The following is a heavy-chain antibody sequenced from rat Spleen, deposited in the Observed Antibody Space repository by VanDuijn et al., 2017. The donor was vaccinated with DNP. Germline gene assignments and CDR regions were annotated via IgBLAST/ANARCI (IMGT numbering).Heavy chain of an antibody. J-gene: IGHJ2*01. Sequence: EVQLVESGGGPVQPGRSLKLSCVASGFTFNNYWMTWIRQAPGKGLEWIASITHDDGTTFYPDSVKGRFTISRDDAKSTLYLQMNSLRSEDTATYYCTRENWVLDYWGQGVMVTVSS. D-gene: IGHD5-1*01. CDR2: ITHDDGTT. CDR3: TRENWVLDY. V-gene: IGHV5-31*01. CDR1: GFTFNNYW.